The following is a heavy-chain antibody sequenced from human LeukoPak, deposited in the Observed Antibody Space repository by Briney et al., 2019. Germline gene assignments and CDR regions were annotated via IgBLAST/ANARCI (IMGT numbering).Heavy chain of an antibody. Sequence: SETLSLTCTVSGGSISSSSYYWGWIRQPPGKGLEWIGSIYYSGSTYYNPSLKSRVTISVDTSKNQFSLKLSSVTAADTAVYYCARSRYDILTLFDYWGQGTLVTVSS. CDR2: IYYSGST. D-gene: IGHD3-9*01. CDR1: GGSISSSSYY. CDR3: ARSRYDILTLFDY. V-gene: IGHV4-39*07. J-gene: IGHJ4*02.